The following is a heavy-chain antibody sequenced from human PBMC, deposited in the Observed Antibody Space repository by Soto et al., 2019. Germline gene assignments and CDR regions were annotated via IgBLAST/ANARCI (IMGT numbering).Heavy chain of an antibody. D-gene: IGHD2-15*01. CDR3: ARAWGRVFDY. J-gene: IGHJ4*02. V-gene: IGHV4-59*01. CDR2: IYYSGST. CDR1: GGSISSYY. Sequence: SETLSLTCTVSGGSISSYYWSWIRQPPGKGLEWIGYIYYSGSTSYNPSLKSRVTISVDTSKNQFSLKLSSVTAADTAVYYCARAWGRVFDYWGQGTLVTVSS.